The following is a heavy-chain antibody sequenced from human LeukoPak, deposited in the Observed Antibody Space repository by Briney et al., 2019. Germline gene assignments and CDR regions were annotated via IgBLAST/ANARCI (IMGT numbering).Heavy chain of an antibody. J-gene: IGHJ4*02. D-gene: IGHD4/OR15-4a*01. Sequence: GGSLRLSCAASEFTFSSYSMNWVRQAPGKGLEWVANIKQDGSEKSYVDSVKGRFTISRDNARNSLFLQMNSLRAEDTAIYYCARPTRGLTTDYWGQGTLVTVSS. CDR2: IKQDGSEK. V-gene: IGHV3-7*03. CDR3: ARPTRGLTTDY. CDR1: EFTFSSYS.